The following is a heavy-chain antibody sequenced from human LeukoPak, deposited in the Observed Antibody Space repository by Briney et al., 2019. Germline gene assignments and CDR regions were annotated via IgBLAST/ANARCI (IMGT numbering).Heavy chain of an antibody. V-gene: IGHV4-59*01. CDR3: ARGDFWSGAPTD. J-gene: IGHJ4*02. Sequence: SETLSLTCTVSGGSISRYYWSWIRQPPGTGREWIGYIYYTGRADYNPSLKSRVSMSVDTSKNQFSLRVNSMTAADTAVYYCARGDFWSGAPTDWGQGTLVTVPS. D-gene: IGHD3-3*01. CDR2: IYYTGRA. CDR1: GGSISRYY.